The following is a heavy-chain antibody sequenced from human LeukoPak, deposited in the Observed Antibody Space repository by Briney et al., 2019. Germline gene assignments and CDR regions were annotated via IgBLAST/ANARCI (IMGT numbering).Heavy chain of an antibody. V-gene: IGHV4-4*07. Sequence: SETLSLTCTVSGASISSYYYNWIRQTAGGGLEWIGRLYISGSTDYNPSLKSRVTISVDTSNNQFSLKLNSVAAADTAVYFCARDLSGSLYFDYWGQGVLVTVSS. CDR1: GASISSYY. D-gene: IGHD3-10*01. CDR3: ARDLSGSLYFDY. CDR2: LYISGST. J-gene: IGHJ4*02.